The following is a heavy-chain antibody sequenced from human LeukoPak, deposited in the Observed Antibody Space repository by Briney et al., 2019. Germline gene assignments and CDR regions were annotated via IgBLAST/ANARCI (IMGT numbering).Heavy chain of an antibody. CDR3: AKDRIRVGPEKNYYDSSGYSDY. D-gene: IGHD3-22*01. J-gene: IGHJ4*02. CDR2: ISGSGGST. Sequence: PGGSLRLSCAASGFTFSSYAMSWVRQAPGKGLEWVPAISGSGGSTYYADSVKGRFTISRDNSKNTLYLQMNSLRAEDTAVYYCAKDRIRVGPEKNYYDSSGYSDYWGQGTLVTVSS. CDR1: GFTFSSYA. V-gene: IGHV3-23*01.